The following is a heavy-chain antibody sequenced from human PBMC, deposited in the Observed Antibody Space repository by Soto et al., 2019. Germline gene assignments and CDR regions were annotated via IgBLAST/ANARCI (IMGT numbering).Heavy chain of an antibody. D-gene: IGHD3-16*01. V-gene: IGHV3-48*02. Sequence: ESGGGLAQPGGSLRLSCVAPGFTFSSYSINWIRQAPGKGPEWVSWISPAGNSVDYTDSVKGRFTISRDNAENSLYLEMNSLRDEDTAVYYCVRDHLWAFDYWGQGTLVTVSS. J-gene: IGHJ4*02. CDR1: GFTFSSYS. CDR2: ISPAGNSV. CDR3: VRDHLWAFDY.